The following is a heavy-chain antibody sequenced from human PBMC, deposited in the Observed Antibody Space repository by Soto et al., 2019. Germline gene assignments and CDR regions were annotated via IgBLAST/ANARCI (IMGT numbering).Heavy chain of an antibody. CDR2: IWCGGGSK. CDR1: GFTFSSYG. CDR3: AKDGIMIVGEIGY. Sequence: PGGSLRLSCAASGFTFSSYGMHWVRQAPGKGLEWVAVIWCGGGSKYYADSVKGRFTISRDNSKNTLYLQMNSLRAEDTAVYYCAKDGIMIVGEIGYWGQGTLVTVSS. V-gene: IGHV3-33*06. D-gene: IGHD3-22*01. J-gene: IGHJ4*02.